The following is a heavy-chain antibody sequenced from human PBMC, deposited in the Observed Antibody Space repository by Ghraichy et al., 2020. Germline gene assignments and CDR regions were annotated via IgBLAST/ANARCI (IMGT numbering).Heavy chain of an antibody. D-gene: IGHD6-13*01. Sequence: SETLSLTCAVSGGSISSSNWWSWVRQPPGKGLEWIGEIYHSGSTNYNPSLKSRVTISVDKSKNQFSLKLSSVTAADTAVYYCARAGYSSSWPLPYYFDYWGQGTLVTVSS. CDR3: ARAGYSSSWPLPYYFDY. V-gene: IGHV4-4*02. CDR2: IYHSGST. CDR1: GGSISSSNW. J-gene: IGHJ4*02.